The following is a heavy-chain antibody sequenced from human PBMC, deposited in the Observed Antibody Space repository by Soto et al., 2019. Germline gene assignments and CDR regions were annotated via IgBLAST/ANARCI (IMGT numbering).Heavy chain of an antibody. J-gene: IGHJ5*02. Sequence: QVQPQQWGAGLLKPSETLSLTCAVYGGSFSGYYWSWIRQPPGKGLEWIGEINHSGSTNYNPSLKSRVTISVDTSKNQFSLKLSSVTAADTAVYYCARGKRYYDRREGRWFDPWGQGTLVTVSS. V-gene: IGHV4-34*01. CDR3: ARGKRYYDRREGRWFDP. CDR1: GGSFSGYY. CDR2: INHSGST. D-gene: IGHD3-22*01.